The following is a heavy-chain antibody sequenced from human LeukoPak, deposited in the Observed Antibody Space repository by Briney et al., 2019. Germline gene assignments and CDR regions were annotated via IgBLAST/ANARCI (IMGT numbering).Heavy chain of an antibody. CDR1: GFTFSSYG. D-gene: IGHD6-19*01. CDR2: ISYDGNNK. J-gene: IGHJ4*02. Sequence: GGCLRLSCAASGFTFSSYGMHWVRQAPGKGLEWVAVISYDGNNKYYADSVKGRFTISRDNSKNTLYLQMDNLRAEDTAVYYCAKYQRQWLPKGGFDYWGQGTLVTVSS. V-gene: IGHV3-30*18. CDR3: AKYQRQWLPKGGFDY.